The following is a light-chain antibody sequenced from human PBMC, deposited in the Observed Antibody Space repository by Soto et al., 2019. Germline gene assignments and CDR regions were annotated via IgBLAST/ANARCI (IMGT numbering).Light chain of an antibody. CDR1: QSIDNW. V-gene: IGKV1-5*01. Sequence: DIQMTQSPSTLSASVGDRVTITCRASQSIDNWLAWYQQKPGKAPKLLIYAASTLETGVPSRFSGSGSGTEFTLTIKSLQPDDFATYYCQQFSSYSTFGQGTKVEIE. CDR3: QQFSSYST. J-gene: IGKJ1*01. CDR2: AAS.